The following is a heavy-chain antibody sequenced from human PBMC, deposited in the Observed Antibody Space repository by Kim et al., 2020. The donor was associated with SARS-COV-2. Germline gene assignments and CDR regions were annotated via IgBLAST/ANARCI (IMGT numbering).Heavy chain of an antibody. V-gene: IGHV1-69*13. Sequence: SVKVSCKASGGTFSSYGISWVRQAPGQGLEWMGGIIPMFGTANYAQKFQDRVTITADESTSTANMELSSLRSADTAVYYCARELSCGGDCSSNTLYYYGMHVWGQGTTVTVSS. J-gene: IGHJ6*02. CDR2: IIPMFGTA. CDR3: ARELSCGGDCSSNTLYYYGMHV. CDR1: GGTFSSYG. D-gene: IGHD2-21*02.